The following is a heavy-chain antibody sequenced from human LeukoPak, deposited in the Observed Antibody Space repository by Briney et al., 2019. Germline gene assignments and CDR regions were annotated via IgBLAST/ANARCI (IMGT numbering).Heavy chain of an antibody. CDR3: ARYPLSYPSNWHYYFDY. J-gene: IGHJ4*02. Sequence: GASVKVSCKASGYTFTSYGFTWVRLAPGQGLEWVGWISASNGNTNYAQKLQGRVTMTTDTSTSTAYVELRSLRSDDTAVYYCARYPLSYPSNWHYYFDYWGPRALVTVSS. V-gene: IGHV1-18*01. CDR2: ISASNGNT. D-gene: IGHD1-7*01. CDR1: GYTFTSYG.